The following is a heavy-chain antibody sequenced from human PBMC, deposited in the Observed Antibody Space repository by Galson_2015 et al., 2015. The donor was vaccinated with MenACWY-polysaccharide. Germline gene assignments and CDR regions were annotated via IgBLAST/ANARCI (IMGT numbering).Heavy chain of an antibody. J-gene: IGHJ5*02. Sequence: ETLSLTCSVSGGSLTAYYWAWVRQSPGTGLEWIGCIYYSGGTKYSPSLNSRVTISLDRSKNQFSLRLNSVTAAATAMCYCAREPTNSRSIGWFDPWGQGTLVTVSS. CDR1: GGSLTAYY. CDR2: IYYSGGT. V-gene: IGHV4-59*01. D-gene: IGHD1-26*01. CDR3: AREPTNSRSIGWFDP.